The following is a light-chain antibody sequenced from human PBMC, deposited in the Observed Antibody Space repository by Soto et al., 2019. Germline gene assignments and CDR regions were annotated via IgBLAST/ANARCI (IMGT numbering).Light chain of an antibody. Sequence: DIQMTQSPDSLSASVGDRVTITCQASHDITNYVNWYQQKPGRAPRLLIYDAANLATGVPSRFSGSGSDTDFTFTIASLQTDYVGIYYCQKYDNFPFTCGPGTKVNI. J-gene: IGKJ3*01. V-gene: IGKV1-33*01. CDR2: DAA. CDR1: HDITNY. CDR3: QKYDNFPFT.